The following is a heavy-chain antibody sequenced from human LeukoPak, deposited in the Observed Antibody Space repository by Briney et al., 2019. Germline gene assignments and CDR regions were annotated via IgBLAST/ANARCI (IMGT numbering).Heavy chain of an antibody. CDR2: ISAYNGKT. J-gene: IGHJ4*02. CDR1: GYTFTIYG. V-gene: IGHV1-18*01. CDR3: ARYFYSNPDY. Sequence: ASVKVSCKASGYTFTIYGISWVGQAPGQGGEWMGWISAYNGKTEYAPKLQGRVTITTDTSKRTAYMELRDLSDDDTPVYYCARYFYSNPDYWGQGTLVTVSS. D-gene: IGHD2/OR15-2a*01.